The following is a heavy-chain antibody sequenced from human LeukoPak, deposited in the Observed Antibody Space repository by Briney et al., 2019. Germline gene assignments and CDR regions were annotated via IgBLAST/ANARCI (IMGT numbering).Heavy chain of an antibody. Sequence: PSETLSLTCAVYGGSFSGYYWSWIRQPPGKGLEWIGEINHSGSTNYNPSLKGRVTISVDTSKNQFSLKLSSVTAADTAVYYCASSRNTGGYFDYWGQGTLVTVSS. V-gene: IGHV4-34*01. CDR2: INHSGST. CDR1: GGSFSGYY. CDR3: ASSRNTGGYFDY. J-gene: IGHJ4*02. D-gene: IGHD7-27*01.